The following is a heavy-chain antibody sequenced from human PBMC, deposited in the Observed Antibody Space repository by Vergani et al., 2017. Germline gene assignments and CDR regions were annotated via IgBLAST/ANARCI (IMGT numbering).Heavy chain of an antibody. CDR1: GISISSGYY. Sequence: QVQLQESGPGLVKPSETLSLTCAVSGISISSGYYWGWIRQPPGKGLEWIGSIYHSGSTYYNPSLKSRVTISVDTSKNQFSLKLSSVTAADTAVYYCARLRSGSYANFDYWGQGTLVTVSS. J-gene: IGHJ4*02. CDR3: ARLRSGSYANFDY. D-gene: IGHD1-26*01. CDR2: IYHSGST. V-gene: IGHV4-38-2*01.